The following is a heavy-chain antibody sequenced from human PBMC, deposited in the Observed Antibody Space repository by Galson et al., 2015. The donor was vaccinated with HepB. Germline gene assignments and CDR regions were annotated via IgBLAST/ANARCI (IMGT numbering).Heavy chain of an antibody. CDR2: IKQDGSEK. CDR3: ARDQSPGIKWHSPSYFDY. CDR1: GFTFSTYW. J-gene: IGHJ4*02. Sequence: SLRLSCAASGFTFSTYWMTWVRQAPGKGLEWVANIKQDGSEKYYVDSVKGRFTISRDNAKKSLYLQMNNLRAEDTAVFYCARDQSPGIKWHSPSYFDYWGQGILVTVSS. V-gene: IGHV3-7*03. D-gene: IGHD5-12*01.